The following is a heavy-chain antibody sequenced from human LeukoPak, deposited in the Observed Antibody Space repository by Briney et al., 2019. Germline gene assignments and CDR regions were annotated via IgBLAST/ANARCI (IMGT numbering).Heavy chain of an antibody. CDR1: GFTFSIYG. Sequence: PGGSLRLSCAASGFTFSIYGMHWVRQAPGKGLEWVAVISYDGSNKYYADSVKGRFTISRDNSKNTLYLQMNSLRAEDTAVYYCAKDQQWLVVPFFDYWGQGTLVTVSS. CDR2: ISYDGSNK. V-gene: IGHV3-30*18. J-gene: IGHJ4*02. CDR3: AKDQQWLVVPFFDY. D-gene: IGHD6-19*01.